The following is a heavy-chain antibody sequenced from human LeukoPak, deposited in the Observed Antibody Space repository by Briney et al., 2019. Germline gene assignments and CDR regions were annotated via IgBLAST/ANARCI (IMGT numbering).Heavy chain of an antibody. CDR2: IYYSGST. D-gene: IGHD2-15*01. CDR1: GGSINNYY. J-gene: IGHJ5*02. Sequence: SQTLSLTCTVSGGSINNYYWNWIRQPPGRGLDWIGYIYYSGSTNYNPSLKSRVTISVDTSKNQFSLKLTSLTAADTAVYYCARGESGGSDWFDPWGQGILVTVSS. V-gene: IGHV4-59*01. CDR3: ARGESGGSDWFDP.